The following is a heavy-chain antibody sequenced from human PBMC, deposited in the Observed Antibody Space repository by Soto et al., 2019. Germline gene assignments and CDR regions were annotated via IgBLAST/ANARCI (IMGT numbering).Heavy chain of an antibody. CDR2: IYYSGST. CDR1: GGSISSGGYY. V-gene: IGHV4-31*03. Sequence: QVQLQESGPGLVKPSQTLSLTCTVSGGSISSGGYYWSWIRQHPGKGLEWIGYIYYSGSTYYNPSLKSRVTISVDTSKNQFSLKLSSVTAADTAVYYCARDKVVLAATKEHWFDPWGQGTLVTVSS. CDR3: ARDKVVLAATKEHWFDP. D-gene: IGHD2-2*01. J-gene: IGHJ5*02.